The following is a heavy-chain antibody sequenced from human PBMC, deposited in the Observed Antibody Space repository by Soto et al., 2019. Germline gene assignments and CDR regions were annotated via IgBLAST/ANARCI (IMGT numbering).Heavy chain of an antibody. CDR1: GFTFSRCS. J-gene: IGHJ6*02. CDR3: AKTSLRVYYYGMDV. Sequence: GGSLRLSCAASGFTFSRCSMNWVRQAPGKGLEWVSHISGSSSTIYYTDSVKGRFTVSRDNAKNSLYLQMNSLRGEDTAVYFCAKTSLRVYYYGMDVWGQGTTVTASS. V-gene: IGHV3-48*01. CDR2: ISGSSSTI.